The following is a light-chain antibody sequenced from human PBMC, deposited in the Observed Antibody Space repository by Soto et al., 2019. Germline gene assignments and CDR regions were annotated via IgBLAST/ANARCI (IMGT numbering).Light chain of an antibody. CDR3: QQYNNWPGGT. Sequence: EIVMTQSPATLSVSPGERATLSCRASQSVSSNLAWYQQKPGQAPRLLIYGASIRATGIPARFSGSGSGTEFTLTISSLQSEDFAVYYCQQYNNWPGGTFGQGTKLEIK. V-gene: IGKV3-15*01. J-gene: IGKJ2*01. CDR1: QSVSSN. CDR2: GAS.